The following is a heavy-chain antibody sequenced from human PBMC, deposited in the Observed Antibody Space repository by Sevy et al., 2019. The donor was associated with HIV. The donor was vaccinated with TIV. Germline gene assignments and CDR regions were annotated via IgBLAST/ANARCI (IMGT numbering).Heavy chain of an antibody. CDR2: ISGSGGST. J-gene: IGHJ4*02. D-gene: IGHD3-3*01. Sequence: GGSLRRSCAAPGFTFSSYAMSWVRQAPGKGLEWVSAISGSGGSTYYADSVKGRFTISRDNSKNTLYLQMNSLRAEDTAVYYCAKEEYYDFWSGYYWYWGQGTLVTVSS. V-gene: IGHV3-23*01. CDR3: AKEEYYDFWSGYYWY. CDR1: GFTFSSYA.